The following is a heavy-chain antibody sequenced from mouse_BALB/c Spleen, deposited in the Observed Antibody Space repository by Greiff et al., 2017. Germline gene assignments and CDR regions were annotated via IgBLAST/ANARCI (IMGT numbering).Heavy chain of an antibody. D-gene: IGHD2-2*01. J-gene: IGHJ4*01. CDR3: ASCGYLYAMDY. V-gene: IGHV1-63*02. Sequence: QVQLQQSGAELVRPGTSVKISCEASGYTFTNYWLGWVKQRPGHGLEWIRDIYPGGGYTNYNEKFKGKATLTPDTPSSTAYMQLSSLTSEDSAVYCCASCGYLYAMDYWGQGTPVTVSA. CDR2: IYPGGGYT. CDR1: GYTFTNYW.